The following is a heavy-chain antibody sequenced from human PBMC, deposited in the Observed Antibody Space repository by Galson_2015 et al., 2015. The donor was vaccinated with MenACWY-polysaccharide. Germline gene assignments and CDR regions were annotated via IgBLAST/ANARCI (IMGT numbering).Heavy chain of an antibody. CDR3: AKDSTDFWSVAGRFDH. V-gene: IGHV3-23*01. Sequence: SLRLSCAASGFTFTSYAMRWVRQAPGQGLEWVSAISSSGGNTYYADSVKGRFTISRDNSKNTLYLQMNSLRAEDTAVYYCAKDSTDFWSVAGRFDHWGQGTLVTVSS. D-gene: IGHD3-3*01. CDR1: GFTFTSYA. J-gene: IGHJ5*02. CDR2: ISSSGGNT.